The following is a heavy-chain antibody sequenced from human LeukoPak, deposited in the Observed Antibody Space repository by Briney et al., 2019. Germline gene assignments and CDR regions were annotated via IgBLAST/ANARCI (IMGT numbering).Heavy chain of an antibody. D-gene: IGHD3-22*01. J-gene: IGHJ4*02. V-gene: IGHV3-48*03. CDR3: AKRSVSSGYYAHFDY. CDR1: GFTFSSYE. Sequence: GGSLRLSCAGSGFTFSSYEMNWVRQAPGKGLEWVSYISSSGSTRYYADSVKGRFTVSRDNAKNSLYLQMNSLRAEDTAVYYCAKRSVSSGYYAHFDYWGQGTLVTVSS. CDR2: ISSSGSTR.